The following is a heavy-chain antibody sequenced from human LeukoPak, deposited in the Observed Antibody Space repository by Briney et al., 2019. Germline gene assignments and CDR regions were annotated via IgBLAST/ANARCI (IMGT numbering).Heavy chain of an antibody. J-gene: IGHJ4*02. CDR2: ISWNSGSV. D-gene: IGHD1-26*01. CDR3: AKDINRWELLSFDY. CDR1: GFTFDDYA. V-gene: IGHV3-9*01. Sequence: PGGSLRLSCAASGFTFDDYAMHWVRQAPGKGLEWVSGISWNSGSVGYADSVKGRFTISRDNAKNSLYLQMNSLRAEDTALYYCAKDINRWELLSFDYWGQGTPVTVSS.